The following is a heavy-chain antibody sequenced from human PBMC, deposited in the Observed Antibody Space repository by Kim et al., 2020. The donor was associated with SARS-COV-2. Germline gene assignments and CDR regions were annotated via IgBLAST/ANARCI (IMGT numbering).Heavy chain of an antibody. CDR3: AKASLGSNWLGYGMDV. V-gene: IGHV3-23*01. CDR1: GFTFSSYA. Sequence: GGSLRLSCAASGFTFSSYAMSWVRQAPGKGLEWVSAISGSGGSTYYADSVKGRFTISRDNSKNTLYLQMNSLRAEDTAVYYCAKASLGSNWLGYGMDVWGQGTTVTVSS. D-gene: IGHD6-13*01. J-gene: IGHJ6*02. CDR2: ISGSGGST.